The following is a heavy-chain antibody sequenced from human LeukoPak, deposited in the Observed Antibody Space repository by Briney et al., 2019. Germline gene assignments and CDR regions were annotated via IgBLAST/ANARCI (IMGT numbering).Heavy chain of an antibody. J-gene: IGHJ3*02. D-gene: IGHD2-15*01. CDR1: GYTFTSYY. CDR2: INPSGGST. Sequence: ASVKVSCKASGYTFTSYYMHWVRQAPGQGLEWMGIINPSGGSTSYAQKFQGRVTMTRDTSTSTVYMELSSLRSEDTAVYYCASDIVVVVAATGSTTLYAFDIWGQGTMVTVSS. CDR3: ASDIVVVVAATGSTTLYAFDI. V-gene: IGHV1-46*01.